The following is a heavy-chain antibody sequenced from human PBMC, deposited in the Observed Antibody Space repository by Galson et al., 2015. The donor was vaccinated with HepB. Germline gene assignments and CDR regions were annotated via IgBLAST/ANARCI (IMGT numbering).Heavy chain of an antibody. CDR1: GFTFSDYY. D-gene: IGHD1-1*01. CDR3: ARTGRTGVGWVWVQDC. CDR2: ISSSSSYT. J-gene: IGHJ4*02. Sequence: SLRLSCAASGFTFSDYYMSWIRQAPGKGLEWVSYISSSSSYTNYADSVKGRFTISRDNSKNSLYLQMNSLRAEDTAVYYCARTGRTGVGWVWVQDCWGQGTLVTVSS. V-gene: IGHV3-11*06.